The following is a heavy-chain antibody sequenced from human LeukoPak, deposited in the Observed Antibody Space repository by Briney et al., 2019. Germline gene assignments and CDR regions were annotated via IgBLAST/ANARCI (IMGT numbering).Heavy chain of an antibody. D-gene: IGHD6-13*01. V-gene: IGHV3-30*18. CDR3: AKEFTSYTSGWFFQH. CDR2: ISYDGRTT. Sequence: PGGSLRLSCAASGFTFSSYGMHWVRQAPGKGLEWLAVISYDGRTTFYADSVKGRFTISRDNSKNTVDLQMSSLRAEDTAVYYCAKEFTSYTSGWFFQHWGQGTLVTVSS. CDR1: GFTFSSYG. J-gene: IGHJ1*01.